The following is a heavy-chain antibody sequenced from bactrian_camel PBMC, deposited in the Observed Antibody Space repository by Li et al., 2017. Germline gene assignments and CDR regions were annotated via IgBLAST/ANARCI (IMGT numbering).Heavy chain of an antibody. Sequence: HVQLVESGGGSVQDGGSLRLSCTISGGSFGATVMGWYRQAPGNECDLVSSLTWDGTTYYDDSVKGRFTISHDNTKNTVYLQMNSLKPEDTAMYYCAADLAASGSYCYSVVVRDFGYWSQGTQVTVS. CDR1: GGSFGATV. D-gene: IGHD2*01. CDR2: LTWDGTT. J-gene: IGHJ6*01. V-gene: IGHV3S53*01. CDR3: AADLAASGSYCYSVVVRDFGY.